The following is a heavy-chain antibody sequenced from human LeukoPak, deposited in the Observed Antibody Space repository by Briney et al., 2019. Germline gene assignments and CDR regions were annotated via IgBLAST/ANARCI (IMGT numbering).Heavy chain of an antibody. CDR2: ISGGST. CDR1: GFTASSNE. D-gene: IGHD3-3*01. CDR3: ARDWSGRSFLFDY. J-gene: IGHJ4*02. Sequence: GGSLRLSCAASGFTASSNEMGWVRQAPGKGLEWVSSISGGSTYYADSRKGRFTISRDNSKNTLYLQMGSLRAEDMAVYYCARDWSGRSFLFDYWGQGTLVTVSS. V-gene: IGHV3-38-3*01.